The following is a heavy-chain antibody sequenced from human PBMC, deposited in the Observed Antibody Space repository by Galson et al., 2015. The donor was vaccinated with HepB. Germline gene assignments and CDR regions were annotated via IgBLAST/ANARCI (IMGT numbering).Heavy chain of an antibody. CDR3: AREGDYGSGSYYNSDAFDI. D-gene: IGHD3-10*01. Sequence: VKVSCKASGYPFTSYYMHWVRQAPGQGLEWMGIINPSGGSTSYAQKFQGRVTMTRDTSTSTVYMELSSLRSEDTAVYYCAREGDYGSGSYYNSDAFDIWGQGTMVTVSS. CDR2: INPSGGST. CDR1: GYPFTSYY. V-gene: IGHV1-46*01. J-gene: IGHJ3*02.